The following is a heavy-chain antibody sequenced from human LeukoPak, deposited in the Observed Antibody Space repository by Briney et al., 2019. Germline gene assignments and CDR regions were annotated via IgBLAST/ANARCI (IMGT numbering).Heavy chain of an antibody. D-gene: IGHD3-22*01. V-gene: IGHV4-59*11. CDR3: ARTSYYDPPYYMDA. Sequence: SETLSLTCTVSGGSISGHYWTWIRQPPGKGLEWIGYIYYSGTTDYNPFHKSRVTISIDTSKNQFSLKVTSVTAADTAVYFCARTSYYDPPYYMDAWGKGTTVTVSS. CDR1: GGSISGHY. J-gene: IGHJ6*03. CDR2: IYYSGTT.